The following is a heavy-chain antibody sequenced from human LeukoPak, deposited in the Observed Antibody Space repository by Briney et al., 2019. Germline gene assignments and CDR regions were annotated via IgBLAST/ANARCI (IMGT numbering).Heavy chain of an antibody. V-gene: IGHV3-23*01. CDR3: EGTYYYDISDDY. J-gene: IGHJ4*02. Sequence: GGSLRLCCAASGFTFISYAMSWVRQAPGKGLEWVLAISGSGTSTYYADSVKGRFTISRDNSKNTLYLQMNSLRAEDTAVYYCEGTYYYDISDDYWGQGPLVTVSS. CDR1: GFTFISYA. CDR2: ISGSGTST. D-gene: IGHD3-22*01.